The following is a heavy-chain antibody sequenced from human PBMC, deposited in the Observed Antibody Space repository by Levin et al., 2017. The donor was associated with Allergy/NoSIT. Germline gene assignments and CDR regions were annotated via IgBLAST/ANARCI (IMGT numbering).Heavy chain of an antibody. V-gene: IGHV3-9*01. CDR1: GFTFDDYA. CDR2: ISWNSGAI. D-gene: IGHD5-18*01. Sequence: PGGSLRLSCAASGFTFDDYAMQWVRQAPGKGLEWVSGISWNSGAIGYADSVKGRFTISRDNAKNSLYLQMNSLRGEDTALYYCAKGESNGYSFGYDYWGQGTLVTVSS. CDR3: AKGESNGYSFGYDY. J-gene: IGHJ4*02.